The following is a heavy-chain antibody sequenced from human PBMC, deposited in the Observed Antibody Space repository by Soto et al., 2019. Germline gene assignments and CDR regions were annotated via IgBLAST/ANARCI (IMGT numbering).Heavy chain of an antibody. CDR1: GFTFSSYG. V-gene: IGHV3-30*18. CDR3: AKEEVSYGMDV. J-gene: IGHJ6*02. Sequence: PGGSLRLSCAASGFTFSSYGMHWVRQAPGKGLEWVAVISYDGSNKYYADSVKGRFTISRDNSKNTLYLQMNSLRAEDTVVYYCAKEEVSYGMDVWGQGTTVTVSS. CDR2: ISYDGSNK.